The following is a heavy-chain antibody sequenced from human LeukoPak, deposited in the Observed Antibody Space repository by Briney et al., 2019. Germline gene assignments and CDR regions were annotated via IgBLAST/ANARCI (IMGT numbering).Heavy chain of an antibody. Sequence: SSETLSLTCTVSGYSISSGYYWGWIRQPPGKGLEWIGSIYHSGSTYYNPSLKSRVTISVDTSKNQFSLKLSSVTAADTAVYYCARNSRFPLWLFSWFDPWGQGTLVTVSS. CDR3: ARNSRFPLWLFSWFDP. CDR2: IYHSGST. V-gene: IGHV4-38-2*02. D-gene: IGHD3-22*01. CDR1: GYSISSGYY. J-gene: IGHJ5*02.